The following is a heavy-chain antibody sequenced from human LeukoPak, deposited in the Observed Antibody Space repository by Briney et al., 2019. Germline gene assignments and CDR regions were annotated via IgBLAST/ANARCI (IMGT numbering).Heavy chain of an antibody. Sequence: PSQTLSLICIVPGGSISSGDYSWTWIRQHPGKGLEWIGYIYNSGSTSYKPSLKSRVTISEDTSQNQFSLKLSSVTAADTAVYYCARHTRNHGMEVWGQGTTVTVSS. D-gene: IGHD1-14*01. V-gene: IGHV4-31*03. CDR2: IYNSGST. CDR1: GGSISSGDYS. CDR3: ARHTRNHGMEV. J-gene: IGHJ6*02.